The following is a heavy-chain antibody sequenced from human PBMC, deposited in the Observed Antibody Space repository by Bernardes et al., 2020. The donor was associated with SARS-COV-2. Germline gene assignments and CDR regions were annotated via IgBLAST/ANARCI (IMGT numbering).Heavy chain of an antibody. CDR1: GDSVSSKSAV. CDR2: TSYRSKWNY. Sequence: QTLSLTCAISGDSVSSKSAVWHWIRQSPSRGLEWLGRTSYRSKWNYDYAVSVKSRITISPDTSKNQFSLELTSVTPEDTAVYYCARGANYAMGVWGQGTTVTVSS. CDR3: ARGANYAMGV. V-gene: IGHV6-1*01. J-gene: IGHJ6*02.